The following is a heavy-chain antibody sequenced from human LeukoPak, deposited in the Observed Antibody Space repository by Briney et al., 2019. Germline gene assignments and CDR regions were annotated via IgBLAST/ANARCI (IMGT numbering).Heavy chain of an antibody. CDR1: GGSISTSSYY. V-gene: IGHV4-39*07. Sequence: SETLSLTCTVSGGSISTSSYYWGWVRQPPGKGLEWIGNIFYSGSTYYSPSLKSRVTISLDTSRNQFSLKLSSVTAADTAVYYCARSNIVVVPAAKSAENYYYYYMDVWGKGTTVTISS. CDR2: IFYSGST. J-gene: IGHJ6*03. D-gene: IGHD2-2*01. CDR3: ARSNIVVVPAAKSAENYYYYYMDV.